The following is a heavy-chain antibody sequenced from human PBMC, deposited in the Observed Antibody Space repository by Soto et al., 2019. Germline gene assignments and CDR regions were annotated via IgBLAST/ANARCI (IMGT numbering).Heavy chain of an antibody. CDR1: GFTFSTYG. CDR2: IWYDGSNK. CDR3: ARDWAPFYYASGSYLSPQGY. D-gene: IGHD3-10*01. V-gene: IGHV3-33*01. Sequence: QVQLVESGGGVVQPGRSLRLSCAASGFTFSTYGMHWVRKAPGKGLEWVAVIWYDGSNKNYVDSVKGRFTISRDNSKNTLYLQMNSLRTEDTAVYYCARDWAPFYYASGSYLSPQGYWGQGTLVTVTS. J-gene: IGHJ4*02.